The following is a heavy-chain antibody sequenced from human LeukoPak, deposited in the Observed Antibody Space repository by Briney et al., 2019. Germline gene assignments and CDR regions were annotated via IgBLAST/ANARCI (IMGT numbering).Heavy chain of an antibody. Sequence: GGSLRLSCAASGLTFSSYAMSWVRQAPGKGLEWVSAISGSGGSTYYADSVKGRFTISRDNSKNTLYLQMNSLRAEDTAVYYCAKDVSVGYCSGGSCPNWFDPWGQGTLVTVSS. J-gene: IGHJ5*02. D-gene: IGHD2-15*01. CDR2: ISGSGGST. CDR3: AKDVSVGYCSGGSCPNWFDP. V-gene: IGHV3-23*01. CDR1: GLTFSSYA.